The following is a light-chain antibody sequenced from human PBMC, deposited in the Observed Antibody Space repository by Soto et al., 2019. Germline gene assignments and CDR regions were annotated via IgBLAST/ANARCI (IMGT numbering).Light chain of an antibody. CDR2: AAS. CDR3: QQSYSTPIT. V-gene: IGKV1-39*01. CDR1: QSISTF. J-gene: IGKJ5*01. Sequence: DIQMTQSPSSLSASVGDRVTITCRAGQSISTFLNWFQQKPEKAPKLLIYAASTLQSGVPSRFSGSGSGTDFTLTISSLQPEDFGTYYCQQSYSTPITFGQGTRLEIK.